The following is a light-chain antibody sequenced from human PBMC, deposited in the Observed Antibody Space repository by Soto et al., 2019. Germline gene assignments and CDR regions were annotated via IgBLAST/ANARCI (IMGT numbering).Light chain of an antibody. V-gene: IGKV1-33*01. J-gene: IGKJ1*01. CDR2: DAS. Sequence: DIQMTQSPSSLSASIGDRVTITCQASQDVSHFLNWFQQRPGKAPKLLIYDASPLERGVPSRFSGRGSGSRFTFTITSLQPEDIATYYCQQYDRLPWTFGQGTKVEMK. CDR1: QDVSHF. CDR3: QQYDRLPWT.